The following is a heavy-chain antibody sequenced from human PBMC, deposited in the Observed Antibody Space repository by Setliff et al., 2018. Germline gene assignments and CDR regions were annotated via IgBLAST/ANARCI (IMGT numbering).Heavy chain of an antibody. CDR3: ARGYYNFLSGYYTPYYFDY. V-gene: IGHV4-59*11. CDR2: IYYSGNT. Sequence: SETLSLTCTVSGDSISSHFWTWIRQPPGKGLEWIGYIYYSGNTNYNPSLKSRVTISVDTSKNQFSLKLSSVTAADTAVYFCARGYYNFLSGYYTPYYFDYWGQGTLVTVSS. D-gene: IGHD3-3*01. CDR1: GDSISSHF. J-gene: IGHJ4*02.